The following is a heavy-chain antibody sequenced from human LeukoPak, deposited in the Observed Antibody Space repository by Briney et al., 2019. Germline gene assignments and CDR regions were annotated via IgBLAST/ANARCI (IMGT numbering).Heavy chain of an antibody. J-gene: IGHJ4*02. D-gene: IGHD1-26*01. Sequence: ASVKVSCKASGYTFTSYAMHWVRQAPGQRLEWMGWINAGNGNTKYSQRFQGRVTITRDTSASTAYMELSSLRSEDTAVYYCARAQEWELLECPYWGQGTLVTVSS. V-gene: IGHV1-3*01. CDR3: ARAQEWELLECPY. CDR2: INAGNGNT. CDR1: GYTFTSYA.